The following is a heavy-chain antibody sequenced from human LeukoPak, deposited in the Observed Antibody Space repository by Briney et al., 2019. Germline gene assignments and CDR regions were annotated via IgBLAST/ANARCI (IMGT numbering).Heavy chain of an antibody. CDR3: ARVNVDTAMDGPIDY. Sequence: GSSVKVSCKASGGTFNSYAISWVRQAPGQGLEWMGRIIPILGIANYAQKFQGRVTITADKSTSTAYMELSSLRSEYTAVYYCARVNVDTAMDGPIDYWGQGTLVTVSS. CDR2: IIPILGIA. CDR1: GGTFNSYA. J-gene: IGHJ4*02. V-gene: IGHV1-69*04. D-gene: IGHD5-18*01.